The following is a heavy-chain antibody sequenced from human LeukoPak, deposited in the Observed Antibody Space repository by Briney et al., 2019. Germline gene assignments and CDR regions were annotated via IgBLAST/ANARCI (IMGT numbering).Heavy chain of an antibody. CDR1: GYTFTSYA. J-gene: IGHJ4*02. D-gene: IGHD3-22*01. CDR3: ATSGRGDYYDSSGD. CDR2: ISSYNGNT. Sequence: ASVKVSCKASGYTFTSYAITWVRQAPGQGLEWMGWISSYNGNTNYAQKFQGRVTITADESTSTAYMELSSLRSEDTAVYYCATSGRGDYYDSSGDWGQGTLVTVSS. V-gene: IGHV1-18*01.